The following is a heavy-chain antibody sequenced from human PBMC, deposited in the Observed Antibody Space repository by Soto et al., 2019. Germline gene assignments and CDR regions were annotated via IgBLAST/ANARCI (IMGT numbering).Heavy chain of an antibody. CDR1: GGTFSSYA. CDR3: ARDRCSGGSCYVPQYYYYGMDV. J-gene: IGHJ6*02. CDR2: IIPIFGTA. D-gene: IGHD2-15*01. V-gene: IGHV1-69*12. Sequence: QVQLVQSGAEVKKPGSSVKVSCKASGGTFSSYAISWVRQAPGQGLEWMGGIIPIFGTANYAQKFQGRVTITADESTSTADMELSSLRSEDTAVYYCARDRCSGGSCYVPQYYYYGMDVWGQGTTVTVSS.